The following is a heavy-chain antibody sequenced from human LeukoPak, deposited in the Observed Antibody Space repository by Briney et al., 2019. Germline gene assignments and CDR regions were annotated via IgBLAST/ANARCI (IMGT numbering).Heavy chain of an antibody. J-gene: IGHJ4*02. CDR1: GYTFTNYD. CDR2: MNPNSGNS. Sequence: AXXKVSCKASGYTFTNYDINWVRQAPGQGLEWMGYMNPNSGNSAYAQKLQGRVTITTDASISTAYMELSGLRSEDTALYYCAREGLDYWGQGTLVTVSS. V-gene: IGHV1-8*01. CDR3: AREGLDY.